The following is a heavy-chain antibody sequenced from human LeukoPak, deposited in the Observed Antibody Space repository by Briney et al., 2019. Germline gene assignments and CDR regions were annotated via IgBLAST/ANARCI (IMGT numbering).Heavy chain of an antibody. CDR2: INPNSGGT. Sequence: ASAKVSCEASGYTFTGYYMQWVRQAPGQGPEWMGWINPNSGGTNYAQKFQGRVTMTRDTSISTAYMELSRLRPDDTAVYYCTRTTYCSSTSCRKGFDYWGQGTLVTVSS. J-gene: IGHJ4*02. CDR1: GYTFTGYY. CDR3: TRTTYCSSTSCRKGFDY. D-gene: IGHD2-2*01. V-gene: IGHV1-2*02.